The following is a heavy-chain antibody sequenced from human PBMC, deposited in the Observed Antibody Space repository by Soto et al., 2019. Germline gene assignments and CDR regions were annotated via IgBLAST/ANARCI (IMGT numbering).Heavy chain of an antibody. CDR1: GYTFSDYY. Sequence: QVQLVESGGDLVKPGGSLRLSCAASGYTFSDYYMSWIRQAPGKGLEWISHIDTSGTKLYYADSVRGRFTITRDKAENSLYLEMNSLRDEDTAVYYCASHYDMWSGYLSPVAYWGQGTLVTVSS. CDR2: IDTSGTKL. D-gene: IGHD3-3*01. J-gene: IGHJ4*02. CDR3: ASHYDMWSGYLSPVAY. V-gene: IGHV3-11*01.